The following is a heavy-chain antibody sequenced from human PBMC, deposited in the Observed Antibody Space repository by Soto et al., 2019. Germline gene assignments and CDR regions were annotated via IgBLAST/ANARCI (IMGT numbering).Heavy chain of an antibody. CDR3: ARGVLATDY. CDR1: GGSISSYY. Sequence: QVQLQESGPGLVKPSETLSLTCTVSGGSISSYYWSWIRQPPGKGLEWIGYIYYSGSTNYNPSLKSRVTISVDTSKNQFSLKLSSVTAADTAVYYCARGVLATDYWGQGTLVTVSS. J-gene: IGHJ4*02. V-gene: IGHV4-59*01. D-gene: IGHD3-16*02. CDR2: IYYSGST.